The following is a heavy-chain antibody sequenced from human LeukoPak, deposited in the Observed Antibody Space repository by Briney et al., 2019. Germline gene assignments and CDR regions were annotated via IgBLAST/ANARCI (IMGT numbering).Heavy chain of an antibody. V-gene: IGHV1-2*02. J-gene: IGHJ4*02. Sequence: ASVTVSCKASGYTFTGYYIHWMRQAPGQGLEWMGWINPNSGGTNYAQKFQGRVTMTRDTSISTAYMELSRLRSDDTAVYYCARVPNSGYDWYYFDYWGQGTLVTVSS. D-gene: IGHD5-12*01. CDR3: ARVPNSGYDWYYFDY. CDR2: INPNSGGT. CDR1: GYTFTGYY.